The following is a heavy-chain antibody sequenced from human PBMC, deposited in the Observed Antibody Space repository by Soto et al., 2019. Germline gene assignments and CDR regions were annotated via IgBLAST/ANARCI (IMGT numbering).Heavy chain of an antibody. J-gene: IGHJ6*02. Sequence: WVSLRLSCSASGFTFSSYAMHWVRQAPGKGLEWVAVISYDGSNKYYADSVKGRFTISRDNSKNTLYLQMNSLRAEDTAVYYCARDLNYYDSSGYYYGMDVWGQGTTVTVSS. CDR1: GFTFSSYA. CDR3: ARDLNYYDSSGYYYGMDV. CDR2: ISYDGSNK. V-gene: IGHV3-30-3*01. D-gene: IGHD3-22*01.